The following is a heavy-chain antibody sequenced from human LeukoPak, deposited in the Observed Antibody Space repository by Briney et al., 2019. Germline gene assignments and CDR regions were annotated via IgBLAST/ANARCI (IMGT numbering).Heavy chain of an antibody. Sequence: ASVKVSCKASGGTFSSYAISWVRQAPGQGLEWMGRIIPILGIANYAQKFQGRVTITADKSTSTAYMELSSPRAEDTAVYYCAKYVAGTTLYYYYYYGMDVWGQGTTVTVSS. J-gene: IGHJ6*02. CDR2: IIPILGIA. CDR1: GGTFSSYA. V-gene: IGHV1-69*04. D-gene: IGHD1-7*01. CDR3: AKYVAGTTLYYYYYYGMDV.